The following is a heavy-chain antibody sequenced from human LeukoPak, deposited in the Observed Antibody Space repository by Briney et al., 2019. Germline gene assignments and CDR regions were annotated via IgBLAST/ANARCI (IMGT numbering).Heavy chain of an antibody. J-gene: IGHJ4*02. CDR2: ISYDGSNK. Sequence: RPGGSLRLSCAASGFTFSSYAMHWVRQAPGKGLEWVAVISYDGSNKYYADSVKGRFTISRDNSKNTLYLQMNSLRAEDTAVYYCARATQPYGDIAGVDYWGQGTLVTVSS. CDR1: GFTFSSYA. D-gene: IGHD4-17*01. V-gene: IGHV3-30-3*01. CDR3: ARATQPYGDIAGVDY.